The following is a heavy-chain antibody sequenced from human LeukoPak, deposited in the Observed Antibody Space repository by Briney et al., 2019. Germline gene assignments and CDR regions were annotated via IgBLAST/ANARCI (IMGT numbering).Heavy chain of an antibody. CDR2: VSYDGSLK. CDR1: GFTFSSYA. V-gene: IGHV3-30*18. Sequence: PGGSLRLSCAASGFTFSSYAMSWVRQAPGKGLEWVAVVSYDGSLKYYADSVKGRFTISRDNSKNTLYLQMNSLRAEDTAVYYCAKGDDSSGYYFNYFDFWGQGTLVTVSS. J-gene: IGHJ4*02. CDR3: AKGDDSSGYYFNYFDF. D-gene: IGHD3-22*01.